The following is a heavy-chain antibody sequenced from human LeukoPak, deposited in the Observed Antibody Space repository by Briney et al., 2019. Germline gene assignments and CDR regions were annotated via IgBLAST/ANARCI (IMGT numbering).Heavy chain of an antibody. CDR2: IYYSGST. CDR1: GGSISSSSYY. CDR3: ARASSSWYEYNWFDP. Sequence: PSETLSLTCTVSGGSISSSSYYWGWIRQPPGKGLEWIGSIYYSGSTYYNPSLKSRVTISVDTSKNQFSLKLSSVTAADTAVYYCARASSSWYEYNWFDPWGQGTLVTVSS. J-gene: IGHJ5*02. D-gene: IGHD6-13*01. V-gene: IGHV4-39*07.